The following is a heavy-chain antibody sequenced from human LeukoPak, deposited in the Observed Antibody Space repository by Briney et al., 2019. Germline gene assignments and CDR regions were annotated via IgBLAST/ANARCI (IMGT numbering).Heavy chain of an antibody. D-gene: IGHD5-12*01. V-gene: IGHV3-9*01. CDR2: ISWNGDII. CDR3: AKASEERYSGYDDYLHY. Sequence: GGSLRLSCAASGFRFEDFAMFWVRQVSGKGLEWVLGISWNGDIIGYADSVKGRFTVSRDNAKNAVYLQMNNLRTEDTALYYCAKASEERYSGYDDYLHYWGQGTLVTVSS. CDR1: GFRFEDFA. J-gene: IGHJ4*02.